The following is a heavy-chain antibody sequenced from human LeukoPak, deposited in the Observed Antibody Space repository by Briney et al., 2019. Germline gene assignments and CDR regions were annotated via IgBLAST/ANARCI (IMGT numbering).Heavy chain of an antibody. D-gene: IGHD6-19*01. CDR1: GGSFSGYY. J-gene: IGHJ4*02. V-gene: IGHV4-34*01. CDR3: ARSYSSGPPHY. CDR2: INHSGST. Sequence: ASETLSLTCAVYGGSFSGYYWSWIRQPPGKGLEWIGEINHSGSTNYNPSLKSRVTISVDTSKNQFSLKLSSVTAADTAVYYCARSYSSGPPHYWGQGTLVTASS.